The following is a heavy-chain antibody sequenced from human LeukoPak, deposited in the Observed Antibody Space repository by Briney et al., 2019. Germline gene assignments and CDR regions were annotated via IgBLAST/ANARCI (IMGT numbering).Heavy chain of an antibody. CDR2: ISAYNGNT. V-gene: IGHV1-18*01. Sequence: ASVKVSCKASGYTFTSYGISWVRQAPGQGLEWMGWISAYNGNTNYAQKLQGRVTMTTDTSTSTAYMELRSLRSDDTAVYYCARDRTPYYYGSRSPPWFDPWGQGTLVTVSS. CDR3: ARDRTPYYYGSRSPPWFDP. D-gene: IGHD3-10*01. CDR1: GYTFTSYG. J-gene: IGHJ5*02.